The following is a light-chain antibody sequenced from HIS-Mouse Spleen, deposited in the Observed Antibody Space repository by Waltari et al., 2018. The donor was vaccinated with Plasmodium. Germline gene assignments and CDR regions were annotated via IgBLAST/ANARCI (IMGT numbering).Light chain of an antibody. CDR3: QSADSSGTYWV. J-gene: IGLJ3*02. CDR2: KDS. Sequence: SSELTQPPSVSVSPGQTARLTCSGDALPKQYAYWYQQKPGQAPVLGIYKDSERPSGIPERFSGSSSGTTVTLTISGVQAEDEADYYCQSADSSGTYWVFGGGTKLTVL. CDR1: ALPKQY. V-gene: IGLV3-25*03.